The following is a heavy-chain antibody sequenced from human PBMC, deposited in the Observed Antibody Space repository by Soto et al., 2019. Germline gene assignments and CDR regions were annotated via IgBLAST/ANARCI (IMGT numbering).Heavy chain of an antibody. CDR2: IIPILGIA. CDR3: ARHCSSTSCNYNWFDP. CDR1: GGTFSSYT. D-gene: IGHD2-2*01. Sequence: QVQLVQSGAEVKKPGSSVKVSCKASGGTFSSYTISWVRQAPGQGLEWMGRIIPILGIANYAQKFQGRVTITADKXTXXAYMELSSLRSEDTAVYYCARHCSSTSCNYNWFDPWGQGTLVTVSS. V-gene: IGHV1-69*02. J-gene: IGHJ5*02.